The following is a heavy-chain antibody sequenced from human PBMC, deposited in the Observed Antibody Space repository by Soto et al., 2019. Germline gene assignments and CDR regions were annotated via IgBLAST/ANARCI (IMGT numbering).Heavy chain of an antibody. J-gene: IGHJ4*02. CDR3: TLSTIVGTILRFDF. D-gene: IGHD5-12*01. CDR1: GFSLSTTTVG. CDR2: IYWDDDK. Sequence: SGPTLVNPTQTLTLTCTLSGFSLSTTTVGVGWIRQPPGKALEWLALIYWDDDKRYSPSLKSRVTITKDTSKNQVALTMTNMDPVDTATYYCTLSTIVGTILRFDFWGQGTLVTVSS. V-gene: IGHV2-5*02.